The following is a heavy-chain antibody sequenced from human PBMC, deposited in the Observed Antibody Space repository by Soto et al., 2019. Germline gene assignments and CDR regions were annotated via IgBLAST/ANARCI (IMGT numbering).Heavy chain of an antibody. CDR1: GGSISSGGYY. V-gene: IGHV4-31*03. D-gene: IGHD6-6*01. Sequence: SETLSLTCTVSGGSISSGGYYWSWIRQHPGKGLEWIGYIYNSGSTYYNPSLKSRVTISVDTSKNRFSLKLSSVTAADTAVYYCVRDGGIAARYFDYWGQGTLVTVSS. CDR2: IYNSGST. J-gene: IGHJ4*02. CDR3: VRDGGIAARYFDY.